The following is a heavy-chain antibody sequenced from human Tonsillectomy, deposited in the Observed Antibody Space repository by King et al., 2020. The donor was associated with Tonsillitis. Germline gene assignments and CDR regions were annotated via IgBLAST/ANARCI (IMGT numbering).Heavy chain of an antibody. CDR3: AKKGRAGLGGIDS. J-gene: IGHJ4*01. V-gene: IGHV4-59*01. Sequence: QLQESGPGLVKPSETLSLTCTVSSGSISSYYWTWIRQPPGKGLEWIGNIPYSGSTHSDPSLKTRLTISVDTSKNQFSLKLSSVSAADTAVYYCAKKGRAGLGGIDSWGQGTLVTVSS. CDR1: SGSISSYY. D-gene: IGHD3-10*01. CDR2: IPYSGST.